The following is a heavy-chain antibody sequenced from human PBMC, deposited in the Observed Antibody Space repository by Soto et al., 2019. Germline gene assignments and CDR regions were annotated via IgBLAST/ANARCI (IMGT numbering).Heavy chain of an antibody. D-gene: IGHD3-22*01. V-gene: IGHV4-59*01. Sequence: AETLSLTCTVSGGSISGDHWNWIRQPPGKGLEWIAYVSSSGSTKYNPSLKSRVTISIDTTKNQFSLRLSSVTAADTAVYYCASGFYASRGYSEGFDIWGQGTTVTVSS. CDR2: VSSSGST. CDR1: GGSISGDH. CDR3: ASGFYASRGYSEGFDI. J-gene: IGHJ3*02.